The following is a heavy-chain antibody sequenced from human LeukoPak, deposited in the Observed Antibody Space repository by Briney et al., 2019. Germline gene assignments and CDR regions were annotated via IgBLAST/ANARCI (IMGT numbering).Heavy chain of an antibody. V-gene: IGHV4-34*01. CDR2: INHSGST. Sequence: PSETLSLTCAVYGGSFSGYYWSWIRQPPGKGLEWIGEINHSGSTNYNPSLKSRVTISVDTSKNQFSLKLSSVTAADTAVYYCARGYSGNQPVPIVYYYYYMDVWGKGTTVTISS. J-gene: IGHJ6*03. D-gene: IGHD1-26*01. CDR1: GGSFSGYY. CDR3: ARGYSGNQPVPIVYYYYYMDV.